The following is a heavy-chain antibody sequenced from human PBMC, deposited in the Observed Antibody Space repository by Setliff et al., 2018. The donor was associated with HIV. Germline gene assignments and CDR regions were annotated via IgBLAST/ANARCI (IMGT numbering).Heavy chain of an antibody. CDR3: VRGLAAAGGYAMDV. V-gene: IGHV3-74*01. Sequence: ETLSLSCAASGFTFSSYWMHWVRQAPGKGLVWVSRIKSDGSYTSYADSAKGRFTISRDNAKNTLHLQMNSLRAEDTAVYYCVRGLAAAGGYAMDVWGQGTTVTVSS. CDR1: GFTFSSYW. J-gene: IGHJ6*02. D-gene: IGHD6-13*01. CDR2: IKSDGSYT.